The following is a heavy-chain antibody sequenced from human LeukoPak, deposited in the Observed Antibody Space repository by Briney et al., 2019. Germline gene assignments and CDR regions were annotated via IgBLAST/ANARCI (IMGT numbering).Heavy chain of an antibody. CDR2: IYSGGST. CDR1: EFSVGSNY. Sequence: GGSLRLSCAASEFSVGSNYMTWVRQAPGKGLEWVSLIYSGGSTYYADSVKGRFTISRDNSKNTLYLQMNSLRAEDTAVYYCARGPTMKMDVWGKGTTVTVS. D-gene: IGHD3-22*01. V-gene: IGHV3-66*01. CDR3: ARGPTMKMDV. J-gene: IGHJ6*03.